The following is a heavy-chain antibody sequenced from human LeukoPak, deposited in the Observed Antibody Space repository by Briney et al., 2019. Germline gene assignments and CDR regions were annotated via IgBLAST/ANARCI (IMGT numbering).Heavy chain of an antibody. CDR3: ARHSDAAMVVDY. J-gene: IGHJ4*02. D-gene: IGHD5-18*01. CDR2: IYPGDSDT. V-gene: IGHV5-51*01. CDR1: GYSFTNYW. Sequence: GESLKISCKGSGYSFTNYWIGWVRQMSGKGLEWMGIIYPGDSDTTYSPSFQGQVTISADKSINTAYLQWSSLKASDTAMYYCARHSDAAMVVDYWGQGTLVTGSS.